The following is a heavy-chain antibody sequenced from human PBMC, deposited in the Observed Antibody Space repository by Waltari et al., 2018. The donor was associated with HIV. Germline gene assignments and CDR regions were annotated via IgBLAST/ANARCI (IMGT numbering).Heavy chain of an antibody. CDR1: GGSFSGYY. J-gene: IGHJ5*02. Sequence: QVQLQQWGAGLLKPSETLSLTCAVYGGSFSGYYWSWIRQPPGKGLEWIGEINHSGSTNYNPSLKSRVTISVDTSKNQFSLKLSSVTAADTAVYYCARAQTDIVVVPAATNWFDPWGQGTLVTVSS. CDR2: INHSGST. D-gene: IGHD2-2*01. CDR3: ARAQTDIVVVPAATNWFDP. V-gene: IGHV4-34*01.